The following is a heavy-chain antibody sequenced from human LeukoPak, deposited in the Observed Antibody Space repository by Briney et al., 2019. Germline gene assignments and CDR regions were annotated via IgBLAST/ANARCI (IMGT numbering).Heavy chain of an antibody. V-gene: IGHV5-51*01. CDR1: GYSFTTYW. J-gene: IGHJ4*02. Sequence: GESLKISCKGSGYSFTTYWIAWVRQMPGRGLEWMGIISPDDSDIRYSPSFQGHVAISADKSISTAYLQWSSLQAADTAMYYCARHEGSGSYYSYWGQGTLVTVSS. CDR2: ISPDDSDI. D-gene: IGHD1-26*01. CDR3: ARHEGSGSYYSY.